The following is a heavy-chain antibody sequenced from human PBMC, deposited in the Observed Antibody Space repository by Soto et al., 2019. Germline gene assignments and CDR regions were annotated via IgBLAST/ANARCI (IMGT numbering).Heavy chain of an antibody. CDR1: GFSISTHA. D-gene: IGHD6-19*01. J-gene: IGHJ4*02. CDR3: ARDSSAWPNYFDS. Sequence: GGSLRLSWVASGFSISTHALTWVRQAPGKGLEWVSSFSGRSGDTYYAASVKGRFTISGDSSKNTVILQMNNLRADDTAVYYCARDSSAWPNYFDSWGQGIQVTVSS. V-gene: IGHV3-23*01. CDR2: FSGRSGDT.